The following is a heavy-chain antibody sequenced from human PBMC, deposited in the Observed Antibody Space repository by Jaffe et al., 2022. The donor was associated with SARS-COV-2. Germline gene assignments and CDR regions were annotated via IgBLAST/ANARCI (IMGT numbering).Heavy chain of an antibody. CDR1: GFTFSSYS. D-gene: IGHD3-9*01. Sequence: EVQLVESGGGLVKPGGSLRLSCAASGFTFSSYSMNWVRQAPGKGLEWVSSISSSSSYIYYADSLKGRFTISRDNAKKSLYLQMNSLRAEDTAVYYCARGTLTGYLTPFDYWGQGTLVTVSS. CDR3: ARGTLTGYLTPFDY. CDR2: ISSSSSYI. J-gene: IGHJ4*02. V-gene: IGHV3-21*01.